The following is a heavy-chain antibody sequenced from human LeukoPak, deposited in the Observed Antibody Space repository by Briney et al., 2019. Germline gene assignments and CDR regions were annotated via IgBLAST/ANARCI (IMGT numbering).Heavy chain of an antibody. J-gene: IGHJ4*02. Sequence: SVKVSCKASGGTFSSYAISWVRQAPGQGLEWMGRIIPILGIANYAQKFQGRVTITADKSTSTAYMELSSLRSEDTAVYYRARIADGYTIDYWGQGTLVTVSS. D-gene: IGHD5-24*01. V-gene: IGHV1-69*04. CDR1: GGTFSSYA. CDR3: ARIADGYTIDY. CDR2: IIPILGIA.